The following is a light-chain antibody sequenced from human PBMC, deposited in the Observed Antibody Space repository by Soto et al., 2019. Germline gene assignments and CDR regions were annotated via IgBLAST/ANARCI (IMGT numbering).Light chain of an antibody. CDR1: SSDVGGYNY. V-gene: IGLV2-14*03. CDR2: DVS. J-gene: IGLJ1*01. CDR3: STYTSSSTYV. Sequence: QSALTQPASVSGSPGQSITISCTGTSSDVGGYNYVSWYQHHPGKAPNLMIYDVSNRPSGVSNRFSGSKSGNTASLTISGLQAEDEADYYRSTYTSSSTYVFGTGTKLTVL.